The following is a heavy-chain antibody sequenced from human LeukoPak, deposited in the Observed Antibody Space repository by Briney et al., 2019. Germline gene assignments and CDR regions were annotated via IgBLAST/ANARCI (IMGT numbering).Heavy chain of an antibody. V-gene: IGHV4-34*01. CDR2: ITHRGGT. D-gene: IGHD6-19*01. CDR3: ARVLPYSSGWGVDY. Sequence: SETLSLTCAVYGGSFSGYFWSWIRQPPGRGLEWIGEITHRGGTTSNPSLKSRVTISVDTSKNQFSLNLISVTAADTAVYYCARVLPYSSGWGVDYWGQGALVTVSS. J-gene: IGHJ4*02. CDR1: GGSFSGYF.